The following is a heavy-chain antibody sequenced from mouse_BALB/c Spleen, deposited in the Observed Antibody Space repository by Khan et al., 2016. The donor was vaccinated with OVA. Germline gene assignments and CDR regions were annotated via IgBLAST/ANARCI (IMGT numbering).Heavy chain of an antibody. CDR3: TRFEFM. Sequence: QVQLKESGPGLVAPSQSLSITCTVSGFSLTSYGVHWVRQPPGKGLEWLGVIWAGGSKNSNSAFMCRMSIRKDNSKSQDFLKMNSLQTEASAMYYCTRFEFMWGQGTILTV. CDR2: IWAGGSK. D-gene: IGHD1-1*01. J-gene: IGHJ2*01. CDR1: GFSLTSYG. V-gene: IGHV2-9*02.